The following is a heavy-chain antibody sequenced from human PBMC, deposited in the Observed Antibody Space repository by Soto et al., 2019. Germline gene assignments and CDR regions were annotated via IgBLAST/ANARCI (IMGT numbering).Heavy chain of an antibody. CDR1: GGTFSSYA. Sequence: QVPLVQSGAEVKKPGSSVKVSCKASGGTFSSYAISWVRQAPGQGLEWMGGIIPIFGTANYAQKFQGRVTITADESTSTAYMELSSLRSEDTAVYYCARVSGDYDFWSGYSMDVWGQGTTVTVSS. CDR2: IIPIFGTA. V-gene: IGHV1-69*01. D-gene: IGHD3-3*01. CDR3: ARVSGDYDFWSGYSMDV. J-gene: IGHJ6*02.